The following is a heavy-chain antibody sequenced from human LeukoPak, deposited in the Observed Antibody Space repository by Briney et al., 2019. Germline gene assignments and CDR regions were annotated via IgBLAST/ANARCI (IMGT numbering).Heavy chain of an antibody. J-gene: IGHJ4*02. Sequence: GGSLRLSCAASGFTFSNSAMSWVRQAPGKGLEWVSVIGGNGYSTYYADSVKGRFTISRDNSKNTLYLQMNSLRAEDTAVYYCAKCYYASGSSSLDYWGQGTLVTVSS. V-gene: IGHV3-23*01. CDR1: GFTFSNSA. D-gene: IGHD3-10*01. CDR3: AKCYYASGSSSLDY. CDR2: IGGNGYST.